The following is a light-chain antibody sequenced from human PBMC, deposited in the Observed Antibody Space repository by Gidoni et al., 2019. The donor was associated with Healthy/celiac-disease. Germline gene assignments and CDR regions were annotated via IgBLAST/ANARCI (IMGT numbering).Light chain of an antibody. J-gene: IGKJ4*01. CDR2: GAY. Sequence: EIVLTQSPGTLSLSPGERATLSCRASQSVSSSYLAWYQQKPGQAPRLLIYGAYSRATGIPDRFSGSGSVTDFTLTISRLEPEDFAVYYCQQYGSSPPLTFGGGTKVEIK. V-gene: IGKV3-20*01. CDR3: QQYGSSPPLT. CDR1: QSVSSSY.